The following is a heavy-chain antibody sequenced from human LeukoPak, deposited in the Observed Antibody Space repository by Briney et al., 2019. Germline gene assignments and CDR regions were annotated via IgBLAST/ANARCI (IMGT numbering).Heavy chain of an antibody. CDR1: GFTFSSYG. D-gene: IGHD6-13*01. CDR2: ISGSGGST. Sequence: PWGSLRLSCAASGFTFSSYGMSWVRQAPGKGLEWVSAISGSGGSTYYADSVKGRFTISRDNSKNTLYLQMNSLRAEDTAVYYCARGGPAAGRFDYWGQGTLVTVSS. CDR3: ARGGPAAGRFDY. J-gene: IGHJ4*02. V-gene: IGHV3-23*01.